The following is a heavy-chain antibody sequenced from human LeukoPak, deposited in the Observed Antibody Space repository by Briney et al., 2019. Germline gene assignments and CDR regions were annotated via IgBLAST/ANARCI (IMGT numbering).Heavy chain of an antibody. D-gene: IGHD4-23*01. CDR3: ARGATVVTPCDY. V-gene: IGHV3-30-3*01. CDR1: GFTFSSYA. CDR2: MSYDGSNK. Sequence: PGRSQRLSCAASGFTFSSYAMHWVRQAPGKGLEWVAVMSYDGSNKYYADSVKGRFTISRDNSKNTLYLQMNSLRAEDTAVYYCARGATVVTPCDYWGQGTLVTVSS. J-gene: IGHJ4*02.